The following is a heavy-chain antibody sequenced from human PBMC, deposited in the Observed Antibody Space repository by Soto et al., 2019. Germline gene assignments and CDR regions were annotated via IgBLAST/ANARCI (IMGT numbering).Heavy chain of an antibody. Sequence: PSETLSLTCTVSGGSISSYYWSWIRQPPGKGLEWIGYIYYSGSTNYNPSLKSRVTISVDTSKNQFSLKLSSVTAADTAVYYCARDWGYYDSSGYLIYYYYGMDVWGQGTTVTVSS. J-gene: IGHJ6*02. CDR1: GGSISSYY. CDR2: IYYSGST. D-gene: IGHD3-22*01. CDR3: ARDWGYYDSSGYLIYYYYGMDV. V-gene: IGHV4-59*01.